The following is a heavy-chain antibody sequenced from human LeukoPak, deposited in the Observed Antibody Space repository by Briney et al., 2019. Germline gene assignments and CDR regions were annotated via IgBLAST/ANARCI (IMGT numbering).Heavy chain of an antibody. Sequence: TGRSLRLFCGASGFTFDDYAMHWVRQAPGKGLEGVSCFIWNSGRKGYADSVKGRFTISRDNAKNSLYLQMNSLRPEDTALYYCVKDALAVGVTGYYAMDVWGQGTTVTVSS. CDR2: FIWNSGRK. D-gene: IGHD1-26*01. V-gene: IGHV3-9*01. CDR1: GFTFDDYA. J-gene: IGHJ6*02. CDR3: VKDALAVGVTGYYAMDV.